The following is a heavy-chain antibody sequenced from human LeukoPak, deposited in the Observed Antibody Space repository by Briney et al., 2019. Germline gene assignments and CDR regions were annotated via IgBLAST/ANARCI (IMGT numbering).Heavy chain of an antibody. D-gene: IGHD2-2*01. CDR3: ARDRIVVVPAARNDAFDI. J-gene: IGHJ3*02. CDR2: IYTSGST. CDR1: GGSISSSSYY. Sequence: SETLSLTCTVSGGSISSSSYYWGWIRQPPGKGLEWIGRIYTSGSTNYNPSLKSRVTMSVDTSKNQFSLKLSSVTAADTAVHYCARDRIVVVPAARNDAFDIWGQGTMVTVSS. V-gene: IGHV4-39*07.